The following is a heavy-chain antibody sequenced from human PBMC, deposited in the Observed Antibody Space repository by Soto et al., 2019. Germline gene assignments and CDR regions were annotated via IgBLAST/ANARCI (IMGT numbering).Heavy chain of an antibody. CDR1: GFTFSDYY. CDR3: ARGKYPGAVDV. CDR2: ISGPGSVI. V-gene: IGHV3-11*01. Sequence: QMQLVESGGGLVRSGGSLKLSCVSSGFTFSDYYMHWMRQAPGKGLEWVSYISGPGSVISYADSVKGRFTISRDNAKDSLFLQVNSLRAEDTALYSCARGKYPGAVDVWGQGTMVTVSS. J-gene: IGHJ3*01.